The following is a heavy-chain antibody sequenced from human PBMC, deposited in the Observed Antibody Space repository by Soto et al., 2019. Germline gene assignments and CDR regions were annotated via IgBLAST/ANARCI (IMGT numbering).Heavy chain of an antibody. Sequence: QVHLQESGPGLVQPSETLSLNSSVSGRSMSSNYWSWIRQSPDKGLEWLGYVFYGGTDYNPSLGGRVSMSVETSKSQFSLKLTSVTVADTAVYYCASYRGALYFESWGPGILVTVSA. CDR3: ASYRGALYFES. V-gene: IGHV4-59*01. J-gene: IGHJ4*01. CDR2: VFYGGT. D-gene: IGHD3-16*01. CDR1: GRSMSSNY.